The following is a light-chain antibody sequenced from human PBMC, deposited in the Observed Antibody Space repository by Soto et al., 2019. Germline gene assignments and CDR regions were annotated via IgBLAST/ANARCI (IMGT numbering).Light chain of an antibody. CDR2: DVN. J-gene: IGLJ2*01. CDR1: SSDVGGYNY. V-gene: IGLV2-14*03. CDR3: SSHSSSSTLVV. Sequence: QSALTQPASMSGSPGQSITISCTGTSSDVGGYNYVSWYRQHPGKAPKLMIYDVNNRPSGVSNRFSGSKSGNTASLTISGLQAEDDAVYYCSSHSSSSTLVVFGGGTKLTVL.